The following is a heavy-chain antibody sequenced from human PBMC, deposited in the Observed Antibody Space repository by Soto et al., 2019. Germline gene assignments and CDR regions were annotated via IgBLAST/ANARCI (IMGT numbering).Heavy chain of an antibody. D-gene: IGHD2-15*01. J-gene: IGHJ1*01. CDR1: GFWIRSVGYS. V-gene: IGHV4-30-2*01. Sequence: PSETLSLTLSVYGFWIRSVGYSWSWIRQPPGKGLEWIGYIYHSGSTYYNPSLKSRVTISVDRSKNQFSLKLSSVTAADTAVYYCARGQVVADQHWGQG. CDR2: IYHSGST. CDR3: ARGQVVADQH.